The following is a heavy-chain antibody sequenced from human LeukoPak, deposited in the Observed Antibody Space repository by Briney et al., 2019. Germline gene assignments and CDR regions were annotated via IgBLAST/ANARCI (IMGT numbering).Heavy chain of an antibody. CDR1: GGSISSYY. Sequence: SETLSLTCTVSGGSISSYYWSWIRQPPGKGLEWVGYIYNSGSTNYNPSLKSRVTISVDTSKNLFSLKLTSVTAADTAVYYCARDSAHYDILTGYYLYYFNYWGQGTLVTVSS. CDR2: IYNSGST. J-gene: IGHJ4*02. V-gene: IGHV4-59*01. CDR3: ARDSAHYDILTGYYLYYFNY. D-gene: IGHD3-9*01.